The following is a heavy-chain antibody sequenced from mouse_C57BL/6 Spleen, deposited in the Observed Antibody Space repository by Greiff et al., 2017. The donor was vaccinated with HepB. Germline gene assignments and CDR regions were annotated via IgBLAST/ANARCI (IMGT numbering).Heavy chain of an antibody. CDR1: GFTFSSYG. V-gene: IGHV5-6*01. D-gene: IGHD3-1*01. CDR3: ARRGPQAMDY. Sequence: EVQLVESGGDLVKPGGSLKLSCAASGFTFSSYGMSWVRQTPDKRLEWVATISSGGSYTYYPDSVKGRFTISRDNAKNTLYLQMSSLKSEDTAMYYCARRGPQAMDYWGQGTSVTVSS. CDR2: ISSGGSYT. J-gene: IGHJ4*01.